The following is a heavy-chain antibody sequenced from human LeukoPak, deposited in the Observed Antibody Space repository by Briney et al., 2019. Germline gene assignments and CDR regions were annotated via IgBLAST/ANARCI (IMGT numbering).Heavy chain of an antibody. V-gene: IGHV3-7*01. D-gene: IGHD3-10*01. CDR3: ARRSNHYYGSGIYYSLPFDY. CDR2: IKQDGSEK. Sequence: GGSLRLSCAASGFTLSSYWMSWVRQAPGKGLEWVANIKQDGSEKYYVDSVKGRFTISRDNAKNSLYLQMNSLRAEDTAVYYCARRSNHYYGSGIYYSLPFDYWGQGTLVTVSS. CDR1: GFTLSSYW. J-gene: IGHJ4*02.